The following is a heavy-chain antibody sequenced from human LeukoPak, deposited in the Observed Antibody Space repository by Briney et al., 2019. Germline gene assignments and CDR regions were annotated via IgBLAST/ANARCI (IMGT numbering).Heavy chain of an antibody. V-gene: IGHV3-21*01. J-gene: IGHJ4*02. D-gene: IGHD4-23*01. Sequence: GGSLRLSCAASGFTFSSYSMNWVRQAPGKGLEWVSSISSSSSYIYYADSVKGRFTISRDNAKNSLYLQMNSLRAEDTAVYYCARDGSLTTVVTTWGQGTLVTVSS. CDR1: GFTFSSYS. CDR2: ISSSSSYI. CDR3: ARDGSLTTVVTT.